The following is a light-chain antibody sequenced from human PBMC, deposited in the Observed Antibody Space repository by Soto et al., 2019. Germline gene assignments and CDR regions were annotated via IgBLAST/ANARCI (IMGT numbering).Light chain of an antibody. CDR1: QSVGSF. CDR3: QQRGNWPPT. CDR2: DAS. Sequence: EIVLTQSPATLSLSPGERATLSCRASQSVGSFLAWYQQKPGQAPRLVISDASSRATGIPARFSGRGSGTDLTLTISSLETEDCAVDYCQQRGNWPPTFGPGTTVDIK. J-gene: IGKJ3*01. V-gene: IGKV3-11*01.